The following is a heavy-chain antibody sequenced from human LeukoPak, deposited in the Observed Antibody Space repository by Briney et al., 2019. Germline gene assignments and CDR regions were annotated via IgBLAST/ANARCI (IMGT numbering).Heavy chain of an antibody. CDR3: ARGPFEYSSSSGPFDY. CDR2: ITRSGTYI. CDR1: GFTFSNYN. Sequence: GGSLRLSCAASGFTFSNYNMNWVRQAPGKAMEWVSSITRSGTYIFYADSVKGRFTISRDNAKNSLYLQMNSLRAEDTAVYYCARGPFEYSSSSGPFDYWGQGTLVTVSS. V-gene: IGHV3-21*01. D-gene: IGHD6-6*01. J-gene: IGHJ4*02.